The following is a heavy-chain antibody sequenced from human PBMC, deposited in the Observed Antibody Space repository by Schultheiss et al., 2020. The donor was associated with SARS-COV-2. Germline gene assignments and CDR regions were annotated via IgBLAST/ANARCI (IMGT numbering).Heavy chain of an antibody. J-gene: IGHJ5*02. V-gene: IGHV4-59*12. D-gene: IGHD6-13*01. CDR2: IYYSGST. CDR1: GGSISSYY. CDR3: ARAIAAAGIWFDP. Sequence: SQTLSLTCTVSGGSISSYYWSWIRQPPGKGLEWIGYIYYSGSTYDNPSLKSRVTISVDTSKNQFSLKLNSVSAADTAVYYCARAIAAAGIWFDPWGQGTLVTVSS.